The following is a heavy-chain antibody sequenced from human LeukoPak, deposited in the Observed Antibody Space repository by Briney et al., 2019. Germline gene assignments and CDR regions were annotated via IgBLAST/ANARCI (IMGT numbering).Heavy chain of an antibody. CDR2: IYYSGST. Sequence: PSETLSLTCTVSGGSISSSSYYWGWLRQPPGKGLEWIGSIYYSGSTYYNPSLKSRVTISVDTSKNQFSLKLSSVTAADTAVYYCARGGGNDQIDYWGQGTLVTVSS. CDR1: GGSISSSSYY. D-gene: IGHD1-1*01. CDR3: ARGGGNDQIDY. V-gene: IGHV4-39*07. J-gene: IGHJ4*02.